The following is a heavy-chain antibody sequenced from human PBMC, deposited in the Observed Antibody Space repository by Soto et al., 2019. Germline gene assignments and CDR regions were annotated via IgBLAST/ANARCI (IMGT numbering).Heavy chain of an antibody. D-gene: IGHD6-13*01. CDR1: GFTFSSYG. CDR3: AKGPRSFVYSSSWYTDY. Sequence: GGSLRLSCAASGFTFSSYGMHWVRQAPGKGLEWVAVISYDGSNKYYADSMKGRFTISRDNSKNTLYLQMNSLRAEDTAVYYCAKGPRSFVYSSSWYTDYWGQGTLVTVSS. J-gene: IGHJ4*02. V-gene: IGHV3-30*18. CDR2: ISYDGSNK.